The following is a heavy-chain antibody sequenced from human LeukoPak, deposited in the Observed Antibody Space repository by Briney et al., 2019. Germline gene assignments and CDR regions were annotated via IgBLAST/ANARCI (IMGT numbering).Heavy chain of an antibody. V-gene: IGHV5-51*01. CDR2: IYSGDSDT. J-gene: IGHJ4*02. CDR3: ARHEDNWNDVVY. D-gene: IGHD1-1*01. CDR1: GYSFTTYW. Sequence: GESLKIFCKGSGYSFTTYWIGWVRQMPGKGLEWMGIIYSGDSDTRYSPSVQGQVTISADKSISTAYLQWSSLQASDTAMYYCARHEDNWNDVVYWGQGTLVTVSS.